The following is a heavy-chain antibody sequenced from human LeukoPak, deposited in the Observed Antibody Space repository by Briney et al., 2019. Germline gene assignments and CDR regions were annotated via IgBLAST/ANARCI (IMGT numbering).Heavy chain of an antibody. CDR1: GFTFSSYA. Sequence: AGGSLRLSCAASGFTFSSYAMSWVRQAPGKGLEWVSAISGSGGSTYYADSVKGRFTISRDNSKNTLYLQMNSLRAEDTAVYYCARVQYDFWSGYYTRKPYYYGMDVWGQGTTVTVSS. CDR2: ISGSGGST. CDR3: ARVQYDFWSGYYTRKPYYYGMDV. J-gene: IGHJ6*02. D-gene: IGHD3-3*01. V-gene: IGHV3-23*01.